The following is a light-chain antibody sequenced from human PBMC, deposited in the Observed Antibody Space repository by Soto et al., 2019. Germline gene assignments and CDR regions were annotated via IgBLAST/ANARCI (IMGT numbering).Light chain of an antibody. CDR3: SSYASGNIYV. J-gene: IGLJ1*01. V-gene: IGLV2-8*01. CDR2: AVN. Sequence: SALTQPPTASGSPGQAATISCTGTSSDVGPYKYVSWYQQHPGKAPKLVIYAVNQRPSGVPDRFSGSKSGNTASLTVSGLQAEDEADYYCSSYASGNIYVFGTGT. CDR1: SSDVGPYKY.